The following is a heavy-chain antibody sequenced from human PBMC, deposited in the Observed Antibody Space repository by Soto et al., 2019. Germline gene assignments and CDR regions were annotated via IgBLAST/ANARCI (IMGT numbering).Heavy chain of an antibody. V-gene: IGHV1-2*02. Sequence: GASVKVSCKASGYTFTDYYMHWVRQAPGQGLEWMGWINPNSGGTNYAQKFQGRVTVTRVTSISTAYMELSSLRSDDTALYYCAKDHNILVVAGATGGMDVWGQGTTVTSP. CDR1: GYTFTDYY. D-gene: IGHD2-2*01. J-gene: IGHJ6*02. CDR3: AKDHNILVVAGATGGMDV. CDR2: INPNSGGT.